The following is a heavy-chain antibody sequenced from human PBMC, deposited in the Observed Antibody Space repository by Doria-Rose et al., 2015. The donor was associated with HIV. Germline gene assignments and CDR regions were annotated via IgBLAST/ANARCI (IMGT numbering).Heavy chain of an antibody. J-gene: IGHJ4*02. CDR1: GVSLSSPGMG. Sequence: QITLKESGPVLVKPTETLTLTCTVSGVSLSSPGMGVSWIRQPPGKALEWLANIFSDDERSYKTSLKSRLTIARGTSKSQVVLTRTDMDPVGTATYYCARIKSSRWYHKYYFDFWGQGTLVIVSA. CDR2: IFSDDER. V-gene: IGHV2-26*01. D-gene: IGHD6-13*01. CDR3: ARIKSSRWYHKYYFDF.